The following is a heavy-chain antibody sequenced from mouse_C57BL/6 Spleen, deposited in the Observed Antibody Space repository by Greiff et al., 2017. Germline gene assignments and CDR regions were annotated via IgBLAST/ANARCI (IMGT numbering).Heavy chain of an antibody. CDR1: GYTFTDYE. V-gene: IGHV1-15*01. CDR2: IDPETGGT. CDR3: TRGGYEDAMDY. D-gene: IGHD2-2*01. Sequence: QVQLQQSGAELVRPGASVTLSCKASGYTFTDYEMHWVKQTPVHGLEWIGAIDPETGGTAYNQKFKGKAILTADKSSSTAYMELRSLTSEDSAVYYCTRGGYEDAMDYWGQGTSVTVSS. J-gene: IGHJ4*01.